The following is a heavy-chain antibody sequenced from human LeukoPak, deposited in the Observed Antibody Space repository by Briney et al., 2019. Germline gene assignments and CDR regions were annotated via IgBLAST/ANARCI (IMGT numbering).Heavy chain of an antibody. J-gene: IGHJ4*02. Sequence: GGSLRLSCAASGFIVSDKYMSWVRQAPGKGLEWISVIYSDGNTYYSDSVKGGFTISRDNSKNTLFLQMDSLRVEDTAVYYCTRGHYSNTLGGQGTLVTVSS. CDR2: IYSDGNT. V-gene: IGHV3-66*01. CDR1: GFIVSDKY. CDR3: TRGHYSNTL. D-gene: IGHD6-13*01.